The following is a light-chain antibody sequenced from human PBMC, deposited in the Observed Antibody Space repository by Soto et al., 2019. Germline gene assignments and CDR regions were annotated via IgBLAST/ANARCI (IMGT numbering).Light chain of an antibody. CDR3: QQYGISPPWT. J-gene: IGKJ1*01. V-gene: IGKV3-20*01. CDR2: GAS. CDR1: QSVDSSY. Sequence: ELVLTQSPGTLSLSPGERATLSCRASQSVDSSYLAWYQQKPGQTPRLLIYGASSRATGIPDRFSGSASGTDFTLTISRLEPEDFAVYYCQQYGISPPWTFGQGTKVGIK.